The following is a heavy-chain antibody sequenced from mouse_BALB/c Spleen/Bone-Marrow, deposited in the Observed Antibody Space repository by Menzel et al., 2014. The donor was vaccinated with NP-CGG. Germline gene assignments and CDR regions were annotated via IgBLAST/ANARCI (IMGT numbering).Heavy chain of an antibody. D-gene: IGHD1-2*01. J-gene: IGHJ3*01. CDR1: GFTFSSYG. CDR2: INSNGGST. CDR3: ARHYYGAR. Sequence: EVKVVESGGGLVQPGGSLKLSCAASGFTFSSYGMSWVRQTPDKRLELVATINSNGGSTYYPDSVKGRFTISRDNAKNTLYLQMSSLKSEGTAMYYCARHYYGARWGQGTLVTVSA. V-gene: IGHV5-6-3*01.